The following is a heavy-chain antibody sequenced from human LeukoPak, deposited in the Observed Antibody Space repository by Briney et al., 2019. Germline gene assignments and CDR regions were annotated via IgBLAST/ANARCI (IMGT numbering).Heavy chain of an antibody. CDR2: ISWNSGSI. CDR3: AKGSSGWYSDWFDP. V-gene: IGHV3-9*01. CDR1: GFTFDDYA. D-gene: IGHD6-19*01. J-gene: IGHJ5*02. Sequence: GGSLRLSCAASGFTFDDYAMHWVRQAPGKGLEWVSGISWNSGSIGYADSVKGRFTISRDNAKNSPYLQMNSLRAEDTALYYCAKGSSGWYSDWFDPWGQGILVTVSS.